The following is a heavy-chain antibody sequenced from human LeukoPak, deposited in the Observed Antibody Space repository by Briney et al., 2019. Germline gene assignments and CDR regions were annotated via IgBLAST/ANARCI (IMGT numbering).Heavy chain of an antibody. Sequence: GESLKISCKGSGYSLTNYYISWVRQVPGKGLEWMGTMYPGDSDTRYSPSLQGQVTISADKSISTAYLQWSSLKASDTAMYYCARRGYTYAFDIWGQGTMVTVSS. CDR3: ARRGYTYAFDI. V-gene: IGHV5-51*01. J-gene: IGHJ3*02. CDR1: GYSLTNYY. CDR2: MYPGDSDT. D-gene: IGHD5-18*01.